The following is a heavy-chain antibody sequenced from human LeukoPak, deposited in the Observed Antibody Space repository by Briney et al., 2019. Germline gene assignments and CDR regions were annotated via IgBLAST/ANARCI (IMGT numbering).Heavy chain of an antibody. CDR3: ARVGVGATPDNWFDP. J-gene: IGHJ5*02. CDR1: GGSISSYY. V-gene: IGHV4-59*01. CDR2: IYYSGST. Sequence: SETLSLTCTVSGGSISSYYWSWIRPPPGKGLEWIGYIYYSGSTNYNPSLKSRVTISVDTSKNQFSLKLSSVTAADTAVYYCARVGVGATPDNWFDPWGQGTLVTVSS. D-gene: IGHD1-26*01.